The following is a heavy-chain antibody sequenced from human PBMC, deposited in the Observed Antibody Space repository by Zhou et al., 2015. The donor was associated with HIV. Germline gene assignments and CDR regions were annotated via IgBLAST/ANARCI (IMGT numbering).Heavy chain of an antibody. CDR3: ARGLPFDDFWSGFSTVFDY. V-gene: IGHV3-21*01. CDR1: GFTFSHYG. Sequence: VQLVESGGGVVQPGGSLRLSCAASGFTFSHYGMHWVRQAPGKGLEWVSCISRSSSYIYYADSVKGRFTISRDNAKNSLYLQMNSLRAEDTAVYYCARGLPFDDFWSGFSTVFDYWGQGTLVTVSS. J-gene: IGHJ4*02. CDR2: ISRSSSYI. D-gene: IGHD3-3*01.